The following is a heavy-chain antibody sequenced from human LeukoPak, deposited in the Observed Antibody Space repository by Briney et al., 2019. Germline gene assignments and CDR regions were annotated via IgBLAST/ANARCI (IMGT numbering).Heavy chain of an antibody. D-gene: IGHD4-17*01. CDR2: ISSSGSTI. CDR1: GFTFSDYY. CDR3: ARGPYGDYTSYYGVDV. Sequence: PGGSLRLSCAASGFTFSDYYMSWIRQAPGKGLEWVSYISSSGSTIYYADSVKGRFTISRDNAKNSLYLHMNSLRVEDTAVYYCARGPYGDYTSYYGVDVWGQGTTVTVS. J-gene: IGHJ6*02. V-gene: IGHV3-11*04.